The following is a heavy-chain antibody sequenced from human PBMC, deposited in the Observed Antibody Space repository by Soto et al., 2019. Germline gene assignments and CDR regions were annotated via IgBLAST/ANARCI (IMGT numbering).Heavy chain of an antibody. Sequence: XGSLTLSCSASGFTFNNYAMSWVRQAPGKGLEWVSAISANGQGIYYADSVKGRFIISRDSSKNTVFLHMDSLTAEDTAVYYCAKDRNYPRDQFHNWGQGTLVTVSS. V-gene: IGHV3-23*01. CDR2: ISANGQGI. CDR1: GFTFNNYA. J-gene: IGHJ4*02. D-gene: IGHD1-7*01. CDR3: AKDRNYPRDQFHN.